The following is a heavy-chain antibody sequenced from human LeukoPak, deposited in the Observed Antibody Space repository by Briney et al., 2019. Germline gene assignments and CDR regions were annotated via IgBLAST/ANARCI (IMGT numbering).Heavy chain of an antibody. V-gene: IGHV4-38-2*01. CDR3: VRAVDSYYFDS. CDR1: SYSISSGYY. D-gene: IGHD5-18*01. CDR2: ISHSGST. Sequence: SETLSLTCAVSSYSISSGYYWGWVRQPPRQGLEWIRSISHSGSTYYNPSFKSRATISIDTSKNQFSLKLNSVTAADTAMYYCVRAVDSYYFDSWGQGTQVAVSS. J-gene: IGHJ4*02.